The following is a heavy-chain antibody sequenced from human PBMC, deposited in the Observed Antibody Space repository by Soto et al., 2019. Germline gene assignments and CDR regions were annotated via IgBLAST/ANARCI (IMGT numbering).Heavy chain of an antibody. CDR1: GFTFSSYS. CDR3: ARDLGGEDYCSGGSCYSYYYYGMDV. V-gene: IGHV3-48*02. CDR2: ISSSSSTI. D-gene: IGHD2-15*01. Sequence: GGSLRLSCAASGFTFSSYSMNWVRQAPGKGLEWVSYISSSSSTIYYADSVKGRFTISRDNAKNSLYLQMNSLRDEDTAVYYCARDLGGEDYCSGGSCYSYYYYGMDVWGQGTTVTVSS. J-gene: IGHJ6*02.